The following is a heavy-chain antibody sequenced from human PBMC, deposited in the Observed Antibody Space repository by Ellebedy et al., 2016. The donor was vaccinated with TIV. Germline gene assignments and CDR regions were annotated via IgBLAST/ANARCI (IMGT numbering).Heavy chain of an antibody. CDR3: ARVLWFGRIDAFDI. V-gene: IGHV4-34*01. D-gene: IGHD3-10*01. Sequence: MPSETLSLTCAVYGGSFSGYYWSWIRQPPGKGLEWIGEINHSGSTNYNPSLKSRVTISVDTSKNQFSLKLSSVTAADTAVYYCARVLWFGRIDAFDIWGQGTMVTVSS. J-gene: IGHJ3*02. CDR1: GGSFSGYY. CDR2: INHSGST.